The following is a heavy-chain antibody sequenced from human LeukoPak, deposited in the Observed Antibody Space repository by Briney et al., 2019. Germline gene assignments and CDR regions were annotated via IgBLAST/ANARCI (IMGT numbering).Heavy chain of an antibody. CDR1: GFTFSSYS. CDR2: ISSSSSYI. Sequence: GGSLRLSCAASGFTFSSYSMNWVRQAPGKGLEGVSYISSSSSYIYYADSVKGRFTISRDNAKNSLYLQMNSLRAEDTAVYYCARGGYYYDSSGYYGKAFDIWGQGTMVTVSS. D-gene: IGHD3-22*01. CDR3: ARGGYYYDSSGYYGKAFDI. J-gene: IGHJ3*02. V-gene: IGHV3-21*05.